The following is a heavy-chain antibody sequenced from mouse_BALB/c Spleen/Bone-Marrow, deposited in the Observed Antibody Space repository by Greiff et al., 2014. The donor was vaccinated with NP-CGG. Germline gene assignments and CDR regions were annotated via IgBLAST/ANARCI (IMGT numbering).Heavy chain of an antibody. CDR3: ARYGNYGAYFDY. J-gene: IGHJ2*01. CDR2: INPSTGYT. Sequence: QVQLKESGAELAKPGASVKMSCKASGYTFTSYWMHWVKQRPGQGLEWIGYINPSTGYTEYNQKFKDKDTLTADKSSSTAYMQLSSLTSEDSAVYYCARYGNYGAYFDYWGQGTTLTVSS. CDR1: GYTFTSYW. D-gene: IGHD2-1*01. V-gene: IGHV1-7*01.